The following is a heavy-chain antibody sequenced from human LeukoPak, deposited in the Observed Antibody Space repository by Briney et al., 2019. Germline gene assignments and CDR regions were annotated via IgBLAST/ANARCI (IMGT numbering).Heavy chain of an antibody. Sequence: GGSLRLSCAASGFTSTAYAMSWVRQSPGKVLEGVSCIGITSEYIHYADSVKVRFTISRDNSKNTVYLEMSSLRAEDAAVYYCAKDPNGDYVGAFDTWGQGTMVIVSS. CDR2: IGITSEYI. CDR1: GFTSTAYA. J-gene: IGHJ3*02. V-gene: IGHV3-23*01. D-gene: IGHD4-17*01. CDR3: AKDPNGDYVGAFDT.